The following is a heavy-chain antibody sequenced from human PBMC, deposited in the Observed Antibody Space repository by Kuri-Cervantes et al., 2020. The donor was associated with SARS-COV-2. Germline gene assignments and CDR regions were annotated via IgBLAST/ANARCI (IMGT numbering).Heavy chain of an antibody. Sequence: GGSLRLSCAASGFTFSSYAMSWVRQAPGKGLEWVGRIKSKTDGGTTDYAAPVKGRFTISRDDSKNTLYLQMNSLKTEDTAVYYCTTTPPVVITTGYFQHWGQGTLVTVSS. J-gene: IGHJ1*01. V-gene: IGHV3-15*01. CDR2: IKSKTDGGTT. CDR3: TTTPPVVITTGYFQH. D-gene: IGHD3-22*01. CDR1: GFTFSSYA.